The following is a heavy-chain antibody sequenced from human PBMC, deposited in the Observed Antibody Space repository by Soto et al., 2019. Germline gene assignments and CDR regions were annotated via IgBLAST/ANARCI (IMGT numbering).Heavy chain of an antibody. J-gene: IGHJ5*01. V-gene: IGHV3-72*01. CDR2: LKDRSQNYAT. CDR1: GFSVSGWY. CDR3: AREGDARWLDS. D-gene: IGHD1-26*01. Sequence: EVQLVESGGDLVQPGGSARLSCAASGFSVSGWYMDWVRQAPGKGLEWVARLKDRSQNYATEYAASVKGRFTVSRHPSKNSIFLQMNSLNIEDTAVYYCAREGDARWLDSWGQGTLVTVS.